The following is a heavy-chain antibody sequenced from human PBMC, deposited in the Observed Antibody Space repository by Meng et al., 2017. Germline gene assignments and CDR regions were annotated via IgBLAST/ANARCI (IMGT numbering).Heavy chain of an antibody. J-gene: IGHJ5*02. Sequence: VELVESGGGLVKPGGSLRLSCAASGFTFSSYWMHWVRQAPGKGLEWVSGINWNGGSTGYADSVKGRFTISRDNAKNSLYLQMNSLRAEDTALYYCVRGDSSGYYGWFDPWGQGTLVTVSS. CDR3: VRGDSSGYYGWFDP. CDR2: INWNGGST. V-gene: IGHV3-20*04. CDR1: GFTFSSYW. D-gene: IGHD3-22*01.